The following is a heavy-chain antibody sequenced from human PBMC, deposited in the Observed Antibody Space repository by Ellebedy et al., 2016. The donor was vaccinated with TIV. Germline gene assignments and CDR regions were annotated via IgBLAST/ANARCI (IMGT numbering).Heavy chain of an antibody. J-gene: IGHJ4*02. Sequence: GESLKISCAASGFTFSSYGMHWVRQAPGKGLEWVAVISYDGSNKYYADSVKGRFTISRDNSKNMLYLQMNSLRDEDTAVYFCARGSSGWKGIDYWGQGTLVTVSS. D-gene: IGHD6-19*01. V-gene: IGHV3-30*03. CDR2: ISYDGSNK. CDR1: GFTFSSYG. CDR3: ARGSSGWKGIDY.